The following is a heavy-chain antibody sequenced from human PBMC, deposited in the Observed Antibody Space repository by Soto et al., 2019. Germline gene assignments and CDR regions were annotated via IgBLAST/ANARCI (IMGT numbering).Heavy chain of an antibody. D-gene: IGHD2-15*01. CDR3: ARDRRNCSGGSCYSGGYYYYYGMDV. V-gene: IGHV1-69*13. J-gene: IGHJ6*02. Sequence: SVKVSCKASGGTFSIYAISCVLQSPLQWRDWMGGITPIFGTANYAQKFQGRVTITADESTSTAYMELSSLRSEDTAVYYCARDRRNCSGGSCYSGGYYYYYGMDVWGQGTTVTVSS. CDR2: ITPIFGTA. CDR1: GGTFSIYA.